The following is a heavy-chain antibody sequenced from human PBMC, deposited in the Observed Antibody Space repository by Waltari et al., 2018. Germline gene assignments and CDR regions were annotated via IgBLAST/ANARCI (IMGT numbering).Heavy chain of an antibody. CDR3: VTLDGLGLLYFDS. CDR1: TFTFSGYG. V-gene: IGHV3-21*01. CDR2: ISGSSNYI. J-gene: IGHJ4*02. Sequence: EVQLVESGGGRVKPGGSLRLSCTASTFTFSGYGMNWVRQAPGKGLEWVASISGSSNYIYYADSVKGRFTISRDNAKNSLYLQMNSLRAEDTAVYYCVTLDGLGLLYFDSWGQGTLVTVSS. D-gene: IGHD3-9*01.